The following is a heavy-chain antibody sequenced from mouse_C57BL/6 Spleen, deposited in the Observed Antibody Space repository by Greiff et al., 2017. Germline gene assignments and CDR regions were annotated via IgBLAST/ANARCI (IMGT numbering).Heavy chain of an antibody. J-gene: IGHJ1*03. CDR2: ISSGGDYI. CDR3: TRDYYGRGNWYFDV. CDR1: GFTFSSYA. Sequence: EVQGVESGEGLVKPGGSLKLSCAASGFTFSSYAMSWVRQTPEKRLEWVAYISSGGDYIYYADTVKGRFTISRDNARNTLYLQMSSLKSEDTAMYYCTRDYYGRGNWYFDVWATGTTVTVSS. V-gene: IGHV5-9-1*02. D-gene: IGHD1-1*01.